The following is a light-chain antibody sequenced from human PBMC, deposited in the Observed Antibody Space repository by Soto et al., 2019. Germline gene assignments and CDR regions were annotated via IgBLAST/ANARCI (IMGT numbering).Light chain of an antibody. CDR3: CSYTSNNSYV. CDR1: SSDVGGYNY. CDR2: DVS. Sequence: QSVLTQPASVSGSPGQSMTISCTETSSDVGGYNYVSWYQQHPDKAPKLMIYDVSNRPSGVSNRFSGSKSGNTASLTISALQAEDETDYYCCSYTSNNSYVFGAGTKVTVL. V-gene: IGLV2-14*01. J-gene: IGLJ1*01.